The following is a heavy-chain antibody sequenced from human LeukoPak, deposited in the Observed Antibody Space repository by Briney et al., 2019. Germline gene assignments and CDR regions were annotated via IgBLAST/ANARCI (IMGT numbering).Heavy chain of an antibody. J-gene: IGHJ4*02. CDR2: IYYSGST. V-gene: IGHV4-31*03. D-gene: IGHD3-10*01. Sequence: SETLSLTCTVSGGSISSGGYYWSWIRQHPGKGLEWIGYIYYSGSTYYNPSLKSRVTISMDTSKNQFSLKLSSVTAADTAVYYCAREGLDGSGSYYSYYFDYWGQGTLVTVSS. CDR1: GGSISSGGYY. CDR3: AREGLDGSGSYYSYYFDY.